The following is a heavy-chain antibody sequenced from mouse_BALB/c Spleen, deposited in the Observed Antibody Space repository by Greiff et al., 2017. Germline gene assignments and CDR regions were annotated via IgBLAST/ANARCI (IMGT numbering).Heavy chain of an antibody. J-gene: IGHJ2*01. CDR3: ARLGGYGDY. CDR1: GFNINDTY. D-gene: IGHD1-1*02. Sequence: EVQRVESGAELVKPGASVKLSCTASGFNINDTYMHWVKQRPEQGLEWIGRIDPANGNTKYDPKFQGKATITADTSSNTAYLQLSSLTSEDTAVYYCARLGGYGDYWGQGTTLTVSS. V-gene: IGHV14-3*02. CDR2: IDPANGNT.